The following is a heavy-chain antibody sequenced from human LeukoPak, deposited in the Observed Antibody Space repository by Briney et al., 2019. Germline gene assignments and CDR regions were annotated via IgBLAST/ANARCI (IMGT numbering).Heavy chain of an antibody. Sequence: ASVEVSCKASGGTFSSYAISWVRQAPGQGLEWMGGIIPIFGTANYAQKFQGRVTITADESTSTAYMELSSLRSEDTAVYYCARTPQNIVVVPAAIIIWGQGTLVTVSS. J-gene: IGHJ4*02. CDR3: ARTPQNIVVVPAAIII. CDR1: GGTFSSYA. CDR2: IIPIFGTA. V-gene: IGHV1-69*01. D-gene: IGHD2-2*01.